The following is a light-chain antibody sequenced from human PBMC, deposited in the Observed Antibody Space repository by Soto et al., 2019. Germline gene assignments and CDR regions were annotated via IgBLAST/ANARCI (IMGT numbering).Light chain of an antibody. Sequence: IQMTQSPSTLSASVGDRFTITCRASQSISTWLAWYQQKPGKAPKLLIYTASNLEGGVPSRFSGSGSGTEFTLTISSLQPDDFATYYCQQYNSAWTFGQGTKVDIK. J-gene: IGKJ1*01. V-gene: IGKV1-5*03. CDR2: TAS. CDR1: QSISTW. CDR3: QQYNSAWT.